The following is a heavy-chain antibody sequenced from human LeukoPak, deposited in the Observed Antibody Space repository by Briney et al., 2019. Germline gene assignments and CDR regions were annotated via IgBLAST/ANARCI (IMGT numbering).Heavy chain of an antibody. V-gene: IGHV4-30-2*01. J-gene: IGHJ4*02. D-gene: IGHD1-26*01. CDR2: IYHTGHT. CDR3: ARAEDSGSYYGAYYFDY. CDR1: GASITSGDYS. Sequence: SETLSLTCAVSGASITSGDYSWNWMRQPPGKGLEWIGYIYHTGHTYYNPSLRSRVTISIDTSKNQFSLKLSSVTAADTAVYYCARAEDSGSYYGAYYFDYWGQGTLVTVSS.